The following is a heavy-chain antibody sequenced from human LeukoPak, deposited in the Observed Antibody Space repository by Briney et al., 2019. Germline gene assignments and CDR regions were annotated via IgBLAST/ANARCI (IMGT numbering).Heavy chain of an antibody. CDR2: IKQDGSEE. D-gene: IGHD6-6*01. Sequence: GESLRLSCAAPGFTFSSYWMSWVRQAPGKGLEWVANIKQDGSEEVYVDSVKGRFTISRDNAKNSLFLQMNTLRAEDTAVYYCARDPYSSTWSYGMDVWGQGTTVTVSS. CDR1: GFTFSSYW. V-gene: IGHV3-7*05. CDR3: ARDPYSSTWSYGMDV. J-gene: IGHJ6*02.